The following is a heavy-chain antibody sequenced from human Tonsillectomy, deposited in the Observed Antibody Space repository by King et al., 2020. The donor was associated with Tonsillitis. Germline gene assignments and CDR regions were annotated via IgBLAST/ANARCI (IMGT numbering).Heavy chain of an antibody. D-gene: IGHD3-10*01. CDR1: GDRFSTSW. V-gene: IGHV5-51*01. CDR3: ARLRYGSGSYAEY. CDR2: IFPADSDT. Sequence: QLVQSGAEVKKPGESLKISCKTFGDRFSTSWIDWVRQMPGKGLEWVGVIFPADSDTRYSPSFQGQVTISVDKSINTAFLQWRSLKASDSAIYYCARLRYGSGSYAEYWGQGTPVTVSS. J-gene: IGHJ4*02.